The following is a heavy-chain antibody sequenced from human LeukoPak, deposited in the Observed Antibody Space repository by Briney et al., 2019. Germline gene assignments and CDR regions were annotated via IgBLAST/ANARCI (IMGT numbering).Heavy chain of an antibody. CDR3: ARANVVVPAAYTIDWFDP. V-gene: IGHV4-34*01. CDR2: INHSGST. Sequence: SETLSLTCAVYGGSFSGYYWSWIRQPPGKGLEWIGEINHSGSTNYNPSLKSRVTISVDTSKNQFSLKLSSVTAADTAVYYCARANVVVPAAYTIDWFDPWGQGTLVTVSS. J-gene: IGHJ5*02. D-gene: IGHD2-2*01. CDR1: GGSFSGYY.